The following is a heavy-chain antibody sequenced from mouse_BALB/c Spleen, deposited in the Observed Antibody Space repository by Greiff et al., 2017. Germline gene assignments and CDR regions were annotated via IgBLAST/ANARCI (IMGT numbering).Heavy chain of an antibody. Sequence: VQLKQSGPELVKPGASVKMSCKASGYTFTSYVMHWVKQKPGQGLEWIGYINPYNDGTKYNEKFKGKATLTSDKSSSTAYMELSSLTSEDSAVYYCARWPYYGSSYAMDYWGQGTSVTVSS. J-gene: IGHJ4*01. V-gene: IGHV1-14*01. CDR1: GYTFTSYV. D-gene: IGHD1-1*01. CDR2: INPYNDGT. CDR3: ARWPYYGSSYAMDY.